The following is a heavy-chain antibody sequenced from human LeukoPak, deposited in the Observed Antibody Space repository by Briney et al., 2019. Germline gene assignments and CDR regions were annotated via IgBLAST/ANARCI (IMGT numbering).Heavy chain of an antibody. CDR2: IRYDGSNK. CDR3: ARGSGWLDY. J-gene: IGHJ4*02. V-gene: IGHV3-30*02. D-gene: IGHD6-19*01. Sequence: TGGSLRLSCAASGFTFSSYGMHWVRQAPGKRLEWVAFIRYDGSNKYYADSVKGRFTISRDTAKNSLYLQMNTLSVEDTAVYYCARGSGWLDYWGQGTLVTVSS. CDR1: GFTFSSYG.